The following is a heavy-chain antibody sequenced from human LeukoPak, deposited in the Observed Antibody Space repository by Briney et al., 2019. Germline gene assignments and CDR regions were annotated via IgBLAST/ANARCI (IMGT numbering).Heavy chain of an antibody. V-gene: IGHV1-18*04. D-gene: IGHD3-10*01. CDR2: ISAYNGNT. CDR1: GYTFTSYG. Sequence: ASVKVSCKASGYTFTSYGISGVRQAPGQGLEWMGWISAYNGNTNYAQKLQGRVTMTTDTSTRTAYMELRSLRSDDTAVYYCARSMYHLTYYYGSGSYYHFDYWGQGTLVTVSS. CDR3: ARSMYHLTYYYGSGSYYHFDY. J-gene: IGHJ4*02.